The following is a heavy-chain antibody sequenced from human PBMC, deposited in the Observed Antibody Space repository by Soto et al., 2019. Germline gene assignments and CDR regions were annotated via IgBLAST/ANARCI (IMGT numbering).Heavy chain of an antibody. CDR1: GGTFSSYA. Sequence: SVKVSCKASGGTFSSYAISWVRQAPGQGLEWMGGIIPIFGTANYAQKFQGRVTITADESTSTAYMELSSLRSEDTAVYYCARAPGGGNYAFDIWRQGTMVTVSS. CDR3: ARAPGGGNYAFDI. D-gene: IGHD2-21*02. CDR2: IIPIFGTA. J-gene: IGHJ3*02. V-gene: IGHV1-69*13.